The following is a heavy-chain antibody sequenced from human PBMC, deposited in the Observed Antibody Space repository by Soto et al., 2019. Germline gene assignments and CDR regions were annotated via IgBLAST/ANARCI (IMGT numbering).Heavy chain of an antibody. J-gene: IGHJ6*02. D-gene: IGHD2-15*01. V-gene: IGHV1-69*13. CDR1: GCTFSSYA. Sequence: SVKVSCKASGCTFSSYAISWVRQAPGQGLEWMGGIIPIFGTANYAQKFQGRVTITADESTSTAYMELSSLRSEDTAVYYCARGPDLLYYGMDVWGQGTTVTVSS. CDR2: IIPIFGTA. CDR3: ARGPDLLYYGMDV.